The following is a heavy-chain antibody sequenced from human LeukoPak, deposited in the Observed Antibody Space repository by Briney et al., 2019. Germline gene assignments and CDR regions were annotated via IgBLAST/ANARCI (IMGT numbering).Heavy chain of an antibody. V-gene: IGHV3-30*18. J-gene: IGHJ4*02. D-gene: IGHD6-19*01. CDR2: ISYDGSNK. CDR1: GFTFSSYG. CDR3: AKVAVAGGEIDY. Sequence: GGSLRLSCAASGFTFSSYGMHWVRQAPGKGLEWVAVISYDGSNKYYADSVKGRFTISRDNSKNTLYLQMNSLRAEDTAVYYCAKVAVAGGEIDYWGQGTLVTVSS.